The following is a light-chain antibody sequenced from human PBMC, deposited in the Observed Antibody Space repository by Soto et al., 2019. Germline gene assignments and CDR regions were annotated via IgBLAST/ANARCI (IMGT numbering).Light chain of an antibody. CDR1: QTIGIN. CDR2: SAS. V-gene: IGKV3-15*01. CDR3: QQYNRWPRT. Sequence: EIVMTQSPATLSVSPGERATLSCRASQTIGINLAWYQQKPGQTPSLLIYSASTGATGIPGRFSGSGAGTEFTLTISSLQSEDFAVYYCQQYNRWPRTFGQGTKVEIK. J-gene: IGKJ1*01.